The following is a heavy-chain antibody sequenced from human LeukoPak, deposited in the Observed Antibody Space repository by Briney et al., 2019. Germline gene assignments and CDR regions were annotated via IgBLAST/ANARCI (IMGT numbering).Heavy chain of an antibody. J-gene: IGHJ4*02. CDR1: GFTFSSYA. D-gene: IGHD3-22*01. Sequence: GGSVRLSCAASGFTFSSYAMHWVRQAPGKGLEWVAVISYDGSDKYYADSVKGRFTISRDNSKNTLYLQMNSLRAEDTAVYYCARDLSTMIVVESPFDYWGQGTLVTVSS. CDR2: ISYDGSDK. V-gene: IGHV3-30-3*01. CDR3: ARDLSTMIVVESPFDY.